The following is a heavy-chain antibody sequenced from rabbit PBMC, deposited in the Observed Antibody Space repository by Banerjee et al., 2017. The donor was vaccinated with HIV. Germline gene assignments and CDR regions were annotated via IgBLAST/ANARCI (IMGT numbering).Heavy chain of an antibody. V-gene: IGHV1S40*01. J-gene: IGHJ6*01. Sequence: QSLEESGGDLVKPEGSLTLTCTASGFDLSSYGISWVRQAPGKGLEWIAYIYADSGSTYYATWAKGRFTISKTSSTTVTLQMTSLTAADTATYFCARDRYAGSSYNLWGPGTLVTVS. D-gene: IGHD8-1*01. CDR2: IYADSGST. CDR1: GFDLSSYG. CDR3: ARDRYAGSSYNL.